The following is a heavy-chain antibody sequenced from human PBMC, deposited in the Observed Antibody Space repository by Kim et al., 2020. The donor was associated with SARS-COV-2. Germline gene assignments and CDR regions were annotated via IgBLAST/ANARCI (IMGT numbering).Heavy chain of an antibody. CDR1: GFTFGDYA. Sequence: GGSLRLSCTASGFTFGDYAMSWFRQAPGKGLEWVGFIRSKAYGGTTEYAASVKGRFTISRDDSKSIAYLQMNILKTEDTAVYYCTRDQDYYDSSGYLYYYYYGMDVWGQGTTVTVSS. J-gene: IGHJ6*02. D-gene: IGHD3-22*01. CDR2: IRSKAYGGTT. CDR3: TRDQDYYDSSGYLYYYYYGMDV. V-gene: IGHV3-49*03.